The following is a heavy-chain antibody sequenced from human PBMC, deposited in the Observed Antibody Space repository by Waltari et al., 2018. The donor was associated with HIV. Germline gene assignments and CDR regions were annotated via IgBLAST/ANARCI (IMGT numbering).Heavy chain of an antibody. V-gene: IGHV1-2*02. J-gene: IGHJ3*02. CDR3: ARQMTFYDAFDI. CDR1: GYTFTGYF. CDR2: IYPNTGDT. Sequence: QVQLVQSGAEVKKPGASVKVSCKASGYTFTGYFMHWVRQAPGQGLEWMGWIYPNTGDTNYSQKFQGRVTMTRDTSISTAYMELRRLRSDDTAMYYCARQMTFYDAFDIWGQGTMVTVSS.